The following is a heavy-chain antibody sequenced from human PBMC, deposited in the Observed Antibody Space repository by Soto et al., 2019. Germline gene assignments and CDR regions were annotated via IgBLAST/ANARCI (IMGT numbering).Heavy chain of an antibody. CDR2: INHSGST. Sequence: PSETLSLTCAVYGGSFSGYYRSWIRQPPGKGLEWIGEINHSGSTNYNPSLKSRVTISVDTSKNQFSLKLSSVTAADTAVYFCARHARVAPASTGVAFDPWGQGSLVTVSS. CDR1: GGSFSGYY. D-gene: IGHD2-2*01. CDR3: ARHARVAPASTGVAFDP. V-gene: IGHV4-34*01. J-gene: IGHJ5*02.